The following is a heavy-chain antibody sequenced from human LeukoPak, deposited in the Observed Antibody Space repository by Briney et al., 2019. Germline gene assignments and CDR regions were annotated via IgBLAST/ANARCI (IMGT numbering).Heavy chain of an antibody. V-gene: IGHV3-23*01. CDR2: ICGSGGCT. Sequence: GGSLRLSCVASGFTFRNYWMGWVRQAPGKGLEWVSGICGSGGCTYYAGSVKGRFTISRDNSKNTVYLQMNSLTADDTAVYYCAKTTVGYSSGRYPGWPADCWGQGTLVTVSS. D-gene: IGHD6-19*01. CDR1: GFTFRNYW. J-gene: IGHJ4*02. CDR3: AKTTVGYSSGRYPGWPADC.